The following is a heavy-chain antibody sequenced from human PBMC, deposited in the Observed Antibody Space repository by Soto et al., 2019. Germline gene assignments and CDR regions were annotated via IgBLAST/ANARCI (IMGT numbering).Heavy chain of an antibody. Sequence: EAQILESGGDWVRTGGSLRLSCSVSGFSFSDYAMNWVRQAPGKGLEWVAAVSGRGDGIFYADSVKGRFSISRDNSKNTVYLQMNNLRVEDTAVYYCAKDVVEVLPSYGMDVWGRGTTVSVSS. CDR3: AKDVVEVLPSYGMDV. D-gene: IGHD2-21*01. V-gene: IGHV3-23*01. CDR2: VSGRGDGI. J-gene: IGHJ6*02. CDR1: GFSFSDYA.